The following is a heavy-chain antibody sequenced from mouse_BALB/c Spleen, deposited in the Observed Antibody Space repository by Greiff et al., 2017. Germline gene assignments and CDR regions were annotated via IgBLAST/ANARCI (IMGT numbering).Heavy chain of an antibody. D-gene: IGHD2-4*01. CDR3: ARSIDYDYAMDY. Sequence: EVQLQQTGPELVKPGASVKISCKASGYSFTDYIMLWVKQSHGKSLEWIGNINPYYGSTSYNLKFKGKATLTVDKSSSTAYMQLNSLTSEDSAVYYCARSIDYDYAMDYWGQGTSVTVSS. CDR2: INPYYGST. J-gene: IGHJ4*01. V-gene: IGHV1-39*01. CDR1: GYSFTDYI.